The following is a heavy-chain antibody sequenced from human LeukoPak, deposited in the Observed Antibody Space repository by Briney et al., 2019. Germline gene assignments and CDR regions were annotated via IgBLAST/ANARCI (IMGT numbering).Heavy chain of an antibody. Sequence: GGSLRLSCAASGFTFSSHWMNWVRQAPGKGLEWVANINQDGSEKYYVDSVKGRFTISRDNAKNSLYLQMNSLRAEDTAVYYCAKFVNYGNYYYYYYIDVWGKGTTVTVSS. CDR3: AKFVNYGNYYYYYYIDV. CDR2: INQDGSEK. D-gene: IGHD3-10*01. J-gene: IGHJ6*03. V-gene: IGHV3-7*03. CDR1: GFTFSSHW.